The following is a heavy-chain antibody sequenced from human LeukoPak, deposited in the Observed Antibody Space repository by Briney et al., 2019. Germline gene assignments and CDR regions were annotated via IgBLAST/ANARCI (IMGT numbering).Heavy chain of an antibody. CDR1: GYTFTGYY. V-gene: IGHV1-2*02. CDR2: INPNSGGT. D-gene: IGHD5-12*01. Sequence: GASVKVSCKASGYTFTGYYMHWVRQAPGQGLEWMGWINPNSGGTNYAQKFQGRVTMTRDTSISTAYMELSRLRSDDTAVYYCARAIVATRWDYFDYWGQGTLVTVSS. J-gene: IGHJ4*02. CDR3: ARAIVATRWDYFDY.